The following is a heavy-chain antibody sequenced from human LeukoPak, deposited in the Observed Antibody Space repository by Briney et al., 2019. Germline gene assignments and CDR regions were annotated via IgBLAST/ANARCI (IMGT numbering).Heavy chain of an antibody. Sequence: SETLSLTCTVSGGSISSSSYYWGWIRQPPGKGLERIGSIYYSGSTYYNPSLKSRVTISVDTSKNQFSLKLSSVTAADTAVYYCARLGHCSSTSCYHFDYWGQGTLVTVSS. J-gene: IGHJ4*02. D-gene: IGHD2-2*01. CDR3: ARLGHCSSTSCYHFDY. V-gene: IGHV4-39*01. CDR2: IYYSGST. CDR1: GGSISSSSYY.